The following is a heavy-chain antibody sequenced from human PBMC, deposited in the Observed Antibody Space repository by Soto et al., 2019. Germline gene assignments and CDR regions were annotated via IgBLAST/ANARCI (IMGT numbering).Heavy chain of an antibody. Sequence: GGSLRLSCAASGVTFSNAWMNWVRQAPGKGLEWVGRIKSKTDGGTTDYAAPVKGRFTISRDDSKNTLYLQMNSLKTEDTAVYYCTTGAYDFWSGYHTPYYYYYGMDVWGQGTTVTVSS. J-gene: IGHJ6*02. V-gene: IGHV3-15*07. CDR2: IKSKTDGGTT. D-gene: IGHD3-3*01. CDR3: TTGAYDFWSGYHTPYYYYYGMDV. CDR1: GVTFSNAW.